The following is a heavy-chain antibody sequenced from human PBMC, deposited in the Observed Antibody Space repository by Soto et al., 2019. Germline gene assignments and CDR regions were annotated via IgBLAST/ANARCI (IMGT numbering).Heavy chain of an antibody. CDR3: ACYQLNPYNWFDP. D-gene: IGHD2-2*01. Sequence: SETLSLTCTVSGGSISSGGYYWSWIRQHPGKGLEWIGYIYYSGSTYYNPSLKSRVTISVDTSKNQFSLKLSSVTAADTAVYYCACYQLNPYNWFDPWGQGTLVTVS. J-gene: IGHJ5*02. CDR2: IYYSGST. V-gene: IGHV4-31*03. CDR1: GGSISSGGYY.